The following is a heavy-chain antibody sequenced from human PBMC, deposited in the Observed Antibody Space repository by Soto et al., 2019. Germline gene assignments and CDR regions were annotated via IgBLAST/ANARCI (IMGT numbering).Heavy chain of an antibody. CDR2: IYSGGST. V-gene: IGHV3-66*01. CDR3: ARKATVTTNYYYYYVDV. D-gene: IGHD4-17*01. Sequence: EVQLVESGGGLVQPGGSLRLSCAASGFTVSSNYMSWVRQAPGKGLEWVSVIYSGGSTYYADSVKGRFTISRDNSKNTLYLQIKSLKDEDTAVYYCARKATVTTNYYYYYVDVWGKGTTVTDSS. CDR1: GFTVSSNY. J-gene: IGHJ6*03.